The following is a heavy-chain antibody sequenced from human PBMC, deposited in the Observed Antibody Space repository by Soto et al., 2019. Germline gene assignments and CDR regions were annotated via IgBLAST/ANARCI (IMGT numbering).Heavy chain of an antibody. CDR3: AHYVSTSPAGWFAP. CDR1: GLSLSTSGEA. D-gene: IGHD3-10*02. Sequence: QITLKESGPTLVKPTQTLTLTCTFSGLSLSTSGEAVGWIRQPPGKALDWLALIYWDDDKRYNPTLKTRLTTTKDPSKNQVVLTLTNMDRVDTATYYCAHYVSTSPAGWFAPWGQGILVPVSS. V-gene: IGHV2-5*02. J-gene: IGHJ5*02. CDR2: IYWDDDK.